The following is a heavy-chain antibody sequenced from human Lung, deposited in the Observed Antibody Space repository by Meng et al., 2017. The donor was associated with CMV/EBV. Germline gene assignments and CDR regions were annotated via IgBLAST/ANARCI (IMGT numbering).Heavy chain of an antibody. V-gene: IGHV3-30*02. Sequence: GESXKISCVMSGFTLSSYGMHWVRQAPGKGLEWVAFIRDDGSNTYYADSVRGRFTISRDNSKNTLYLQMNSLRAEDTAVYYCANRYSGYEDVWYFDYWGQGPLVTVSS. CDR2: IRDDGSNT. D-gene: IGHD5-12*01. CDR1: GFTLSSYG. J-gene: IGHJ4*02. CDR3: ANRYSGYEDVWYFDY.